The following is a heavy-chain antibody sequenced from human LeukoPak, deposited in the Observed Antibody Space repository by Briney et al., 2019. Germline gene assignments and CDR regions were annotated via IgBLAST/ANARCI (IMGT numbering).Heavy chain of an antibody. V-gene: IGHV3-33*01. D-gene: IGHD3-9*01. CDR3: ARVYYDILTGYHTGPDY. J-gene: IGHJ4*02. CDR1: GFTFSSYG. CDR2: IWYDGSNK. Sequence: GGSLRLSCAASGFTFSSYGMHWVRQAPGKGLEWVAVIWYDGSNKYYADSVKGRFTISRDNSKNTLYLQMNSLGAEDTAVYYCARVYYDILTGYHTGPDYWGQGTLVTVSS.